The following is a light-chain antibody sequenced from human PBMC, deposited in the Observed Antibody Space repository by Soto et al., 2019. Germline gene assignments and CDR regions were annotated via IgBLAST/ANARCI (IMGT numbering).Light chain of an antibody. CDR1: QSVSSK. V-gene: IGKV3-15*01. CDR2: GAS. CDR3: QQRSNWPRT. J-gene: IGKJ1*01. Sequence: EIVMTQSPATLSVSRGEGATLSCRASQSVSSKLAWYQQKPGQAPRLLIYGASTRATGIPARFSGSGSGTDFTLTISSLEPEDFAVYYCQQRSNWPRTFGQGTKVDIK.